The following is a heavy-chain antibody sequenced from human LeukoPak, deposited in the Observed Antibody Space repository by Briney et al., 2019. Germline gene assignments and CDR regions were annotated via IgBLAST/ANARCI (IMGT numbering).Heavy chain of an antibody. CDR2: ISGSGGGT. J-gene: IGHJ4*02. Sequence: PGGSLKLSCAASGFTFSSYAMSWVRQAPGKWLEWVSAISGSGGGTYYTDSVKGRFTISTDNPNNTMYLQMNSLRAEETVVYYCANADYYGSGSYYNGDYWAQGPLVTVS. CDR1: GFTFSSYA. D-gene: IGHD3-10*01. CDR3: ANADYYGSGSYYNGDY. V-gene: IGHV3-23*01.